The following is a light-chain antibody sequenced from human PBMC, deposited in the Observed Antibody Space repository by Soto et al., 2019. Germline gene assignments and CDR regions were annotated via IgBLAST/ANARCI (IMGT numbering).Light chain of an antibody. CDR2: DND. CDR1: SSNIGAGYD. CDR3: QSYDSSLSVV. Sequence: QSVLTQPPSVSGAPGQRVAISCAGSSSNIGAGYDVHWYQQLPGTAPKLLIYDNDNRPSGVPDRFSGSKSGTSAFLAITGLQAEDEADYYCQSYDSSLSVVFGGGNKVTVL. V-gene: IGLV1-40*01. J-gene: IGLJ2*01.